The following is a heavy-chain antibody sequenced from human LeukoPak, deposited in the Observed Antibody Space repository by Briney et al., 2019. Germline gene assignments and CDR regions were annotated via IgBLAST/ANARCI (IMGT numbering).Heavy chain of an antibody. Sequence: KTSETLSLTCTVSGGSISSYYWSWIRQPAGKGLEWIGRIYTSGSTNYNPSLKSRVTMPVDTSKNQFSLKLSSVTAADTAVYYCARAELAAAGTWKNYYYMDVWGKGTTVTVSS. CDR3: ARAELAAAGTWKNYYYMDV. D-gene: IGHD6-13*01. CDR2: IYTSGST. CDR1: GGSISSYY. V-gene: IGHV4-4*07. J-gene: IGHJ6*03.